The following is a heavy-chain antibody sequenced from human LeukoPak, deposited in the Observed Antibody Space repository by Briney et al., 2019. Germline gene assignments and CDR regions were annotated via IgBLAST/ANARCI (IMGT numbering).Heavy chain of an antibody. D-gene: IGHD3-3*01. Sequence: SVKVSCKASGGTFSSYAISWVRQAPGQGLEWMGGIIPIFGTANYAQKFQGRVTITADESTSTAYMELSSLRSEDTAVYYCARDGDYDFWGGPSPLDYYYYMDVWGKGTTVTVSS. CDR1: GGTFSSYA. V-gene: IGHV1-69*13. CDR3: ARDGDYDFWGGPSPLDYYYYMDV. J-gene: IGHJ6*03. CDR2: IIPIFGTA.